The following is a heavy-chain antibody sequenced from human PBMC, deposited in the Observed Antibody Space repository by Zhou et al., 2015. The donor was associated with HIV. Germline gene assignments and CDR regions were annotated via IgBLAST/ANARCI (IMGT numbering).Heavy chain of an antibody. Sequence: QVQLVQSGAEVKKPGSSVKVSCKASGGTFSSYAISWVRQAPGQGLEWMGGIIPIFGTANYAQKFQGRVTITADESTSTAYMELSSLRSEDTAVYYCARDSPGNDEGYYYYYMDVWGKGTTVTVSS. CDR3: ARDSPGNDEGYYYYYMDV. V-gene: IGHV1-69*01. J-gene: IGHJ6*03. CDR2: IIPIFGTA. D-gene: IGHD1-1*01. CDR1: GGTFSSYA.